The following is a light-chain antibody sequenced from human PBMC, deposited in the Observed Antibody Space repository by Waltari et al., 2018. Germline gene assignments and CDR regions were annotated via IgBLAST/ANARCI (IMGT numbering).Light chain of an antibody. CDR2: GQN. J-gene: IGLJ1*01. V-gene: IGLV3-19*01. CDR3: SSRDSGAHRHV. Sequence: SSELTQDPAVSVALGQTVRITCQGDSLRSYYATWYQQKAGQAPILVIYGQNNRPSGIPDRFSGSYLGRTASLTITRAQAEDAASYFCSSRDSGAHRHVFGTGTKVTVL. CDR1: SLRSYY.